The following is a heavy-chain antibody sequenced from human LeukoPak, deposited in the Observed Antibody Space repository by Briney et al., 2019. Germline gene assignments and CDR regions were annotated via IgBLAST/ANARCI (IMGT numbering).Heavy chain of an antibody. Sequence: ETLSLTCTVSGGSISSSSYYWGWIRQPPGKGLEWVSAISGSGGITYYADSVKGRFTISRDNSKNTLYLQMNSLRAEDTAVYYCAKEGSSGWFDYWGQGTLVTVSS. CDR1: GGSISSSSYY. J-gene: IGHJ5*01. CDR2: ISGSGGIT. V-gene: IGHV3-23*01. D-gene: IGHD6-19*01. CDR3: AKEGSSGWFDY.